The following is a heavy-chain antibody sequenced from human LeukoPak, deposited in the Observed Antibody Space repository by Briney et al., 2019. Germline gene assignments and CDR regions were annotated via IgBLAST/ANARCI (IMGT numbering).Heavy chain of an antibody. Sequence: ASVKVSCKASGYSFTNYYMHWVRQAPGQGLEWMGSINPSGGTTSYAQKFQGRVTMTRDTSTSTVYMELSSLRSEDTAVYYCARAGQYQLLFVAFDIWGQGTIVTVSS. V-gene: IGHV1-46*01. D-gene: IGHD2-2*01. J-gene: IGHJ3*02. CDR3: ARAGQYQLLFVAFDI. CDR1: GYSFTNYY. CDR2: INPSGGTT.